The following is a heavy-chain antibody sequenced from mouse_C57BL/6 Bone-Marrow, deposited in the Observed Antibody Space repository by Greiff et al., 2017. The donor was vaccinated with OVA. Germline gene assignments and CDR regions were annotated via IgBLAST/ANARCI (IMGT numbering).Heavy chain of an antibody. CDR3: ARSRRYFDV. CDR2: IYPSSGNT. J-gene: IGHJ1*03. CDR1: GYTFTSYG. Sequence: QVQLQQSGAELVRPGASVKLSCKASGYTFTSYGISWVKQRTGQGLEWIGEIYPSSGNTYYNEKFKGKTTLTADKSSSTAYMGLRSLTSEDSAGYFCARSRRYFDVWGTGTTVTVSS. V-gene: IGHV1-81*01.